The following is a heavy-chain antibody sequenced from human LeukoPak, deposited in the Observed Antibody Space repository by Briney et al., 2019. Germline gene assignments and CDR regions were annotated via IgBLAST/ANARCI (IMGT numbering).Heavy chain of an antibody. CDR3: ARRVASEVAAAHDYAFDI. CDR1: GFTVSSNY. Sequence: PGGSLRLSCAASGFTVSSNYMSWVRQAPGKGLEWVSVIYSGGSTYYADSVKGRFTISRDNSKNTLYLQMNSLRAEDTAVYYCARRVASEVAAAHDYAFDIWGQGTMVTVSS. V-gene: IGHV3-66*01. D-gene: IGHD6-13*01. CDR2: IYSGGST. J-gene: IGHJ3*02.